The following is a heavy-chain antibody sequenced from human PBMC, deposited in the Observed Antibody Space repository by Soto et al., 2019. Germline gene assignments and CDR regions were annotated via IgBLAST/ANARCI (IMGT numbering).Heavy chain of an antibody. J-gene: IGHJ4*02. Sequence: GESLKISCKGSGYSFSDYWVGWVRQKPGKGLEWMAIIYPGDSDTRYSPSFQGQVTISVDKSITTAYLQWSSLQASDTAIYYCANSLYAAGWFSYWGQGTLVTVSS. CDR1: GYSFSDYW. D-gene: IGHD6-19*01. CDR2: IYPGDSDT. CDR3: ANSLYAAGWFSY. V-gene: IGHV5-51*01.